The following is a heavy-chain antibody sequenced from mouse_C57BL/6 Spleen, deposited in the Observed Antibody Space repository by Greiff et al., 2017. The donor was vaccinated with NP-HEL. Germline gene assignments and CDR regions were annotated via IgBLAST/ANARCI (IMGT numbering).Heavy chain of an antibody. Sequence: DVQLQESGPELVKPGASVKISCKASGYSFTGYYMNWVKQSPEKSLEWIGEINPSTGGTTYNQKFKAKATLTVDKSSSTAYMQLKSLTSEDSAVYYCARSGTTVVDYWGQGTTLTVSS. V-gene: IGHV1-42*01. D-gene: IGHD1-1*01. CDR2: INPSTGGT. J-gene: IGHJ2*01. CDR1: GYSFTGYY. CDR3: ARSGTTVVDY.